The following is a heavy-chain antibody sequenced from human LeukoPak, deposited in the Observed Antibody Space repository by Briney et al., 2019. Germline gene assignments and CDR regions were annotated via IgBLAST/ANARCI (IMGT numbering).Heavy chain of an antibody. Sequence: GGSLRLSCAASGFTFSSYAMHRVRQAPGKGLEWVAVISYDGSNKYYADSVKGRFTISRDNSKNTLYLQMNSLRAEDTAVYYCARGDSSSWTYYFGYWGQGTLVTVSS. CDR3: ARGDSSSWTYYFGY. V-gene: IGHV3-30*04. CDR2: ISYDGSNK. D-gene: IGHD6-13*01. CDR1: GFTFSSYA. J-gene: IGHJ4*02.